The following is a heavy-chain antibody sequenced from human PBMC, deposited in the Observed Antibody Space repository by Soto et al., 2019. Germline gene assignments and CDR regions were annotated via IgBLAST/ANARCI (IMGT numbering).Heavy chain of an antibody. Sequence: SVQVSCNASGVTFRSSAISWVRQAPGKGLEWMGGIIPIFGTANYAQKFQGRVTITADKSTSTAYMELSSLRSEDTAVYYCASIHYYDSSGYPRGAFDIWGQGTMVTVSS. CDR2: IIPIFGTA. V-gene: IGHV1-69*06. CDR3: ASIHYYDSSGYPRGAFDI. CDR1: GVTFRSSA. J-gene: IGHJ3*02. D-gene: IGHD3-22*01.